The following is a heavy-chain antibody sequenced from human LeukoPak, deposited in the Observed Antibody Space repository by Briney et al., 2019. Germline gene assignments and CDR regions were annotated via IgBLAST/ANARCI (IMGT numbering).Heavy chain of an antibody. V-gene: IGHV4-59*01. CDR2: IYHAGST. Sequence: SETLSLTCTVSGDSISSYFWSWIRQPPGKGLEWIGYIYHAGSTSYNPSLKSRVTISVDTSKNRFSLMLNSVTAADTAVYYCARLPGYSSRWPNNNGLDVWGQGTTVTVSS. CDR1: GDSISSYF. D-gene: IGHD6-13*01. CDR3: ARLPGYSSRWPNNNGLDV. J-gene: IGHJ6*02.